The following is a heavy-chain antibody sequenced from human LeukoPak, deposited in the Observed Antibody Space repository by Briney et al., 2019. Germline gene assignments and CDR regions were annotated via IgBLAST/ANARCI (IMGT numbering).Heavy chain of an antibody. J-gene: IGHJ4*02. Sequence: QTGGSLRLSRAASGFSVSDKFMSWVRQAPGKGLEWVSVVYRGGSTHYSDSVKGRFTISRDNSKNTVYLQMNSLRSEDTAVYFCARDGADLIPTGLDYWGQGTPVTVSS. CDR3: ARDGADLIPTGLDY. CDR1: GFSVSDKF. CDR2: VYRGGST. V-gene: IGHV3-66*01. D-gene: IGHD4/OR15-4a*01.